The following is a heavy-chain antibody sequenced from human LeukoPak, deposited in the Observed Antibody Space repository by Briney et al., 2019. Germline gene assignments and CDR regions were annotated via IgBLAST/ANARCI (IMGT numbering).Heavy chain of an antibody. CDR1: GFTFSDYY. Sequence: GGSLRLSCATSGFTFSDYYMTWIRQAPGKGLEWVSYISSSGSTIYYADSVKGRFTISRDNAKNSLYLQMNSLRAEDTAVYYCARPYYDILTGYPRDAFDIWGQGTMVTVSS. CDR2: ISSSGSTI. D-gene: IGHD3-9*01. CDR3: ARPYYDILTGYPRDAFDI. V-gene: IGHV3-11*04. J-gene: IGHJ3*02.